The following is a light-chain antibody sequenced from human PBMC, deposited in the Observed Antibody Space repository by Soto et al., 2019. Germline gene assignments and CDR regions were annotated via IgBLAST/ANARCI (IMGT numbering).Light chain of an antibody. CDR3: QQYSTYPYI. V-gene: IGKV1-5*03. Sequence: HSPSTLSASVVDRVTITCRASQSINRWLAWYQQKPGKAPKLLIYKASTLESGVPSRFSGGGLGTEFSLNITSLQPDDFATYYCQQYSTYPYIFGQGTKVDIK. CDR2: KAS. J-gene: IGKJ2*01. CDR1: QSINRW.